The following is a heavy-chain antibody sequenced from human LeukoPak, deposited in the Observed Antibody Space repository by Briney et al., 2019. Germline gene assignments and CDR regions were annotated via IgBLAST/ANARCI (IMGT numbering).Heavy chain of an antibody. CDR2: IYHSGST. CDR1: GGSISSGGYS. J-gene: IGHJ5*02. Sequence: SETLSLTCAVSGGSISSGGYSWSWIRQPPGKGLEWIGYIYHSGSTYYNPSLKSRVTISVDRSKNQFSPKLSSVTAADTAVYYCASRGGRSYNWFDPWGQGTLVTVSS. D-gene: IGHD6-6*01. V-gene: IGHV4-30-2*01. CDR3: ASRGGRSYNWFDP.